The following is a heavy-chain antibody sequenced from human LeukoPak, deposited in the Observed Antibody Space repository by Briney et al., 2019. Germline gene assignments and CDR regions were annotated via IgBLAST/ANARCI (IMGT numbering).Heavy chain of an antibody. CDR1: GGTFSSYA. V-gene: IGHV1-69*04. Sequence: GSSVKVSCKASGGTFSSYAISWVRQAPGQGLEWMGRIIPSLGIANYAQKFQGRVTITADKSTSTAYMELSSLRSEDTAVYYCARVTPRAGLFQHWGQGTLVTVSS. CDR2: IIPSLGIA. CDR3: ARVTPRAGLFQH. D-gene: IGHD6-19*01. J-gene: IGHJ1*01.